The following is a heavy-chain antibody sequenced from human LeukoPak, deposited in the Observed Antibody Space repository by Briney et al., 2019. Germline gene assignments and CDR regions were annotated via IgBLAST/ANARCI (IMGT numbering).Heavy chain of an antibody. D-gene: IGHD2-15*01. V-gene: IGHV3-7*01. J-gene: IGHJ4*02. CDR2: IKQDGSEK. CDR1: GFTFSSYW. CDR3: ARARWGVAATVYFGY. Sequence: PGGSLRLSCAASGFTFSSYWMSWVRQAPGKGLEWVANIKQDGSEKYYVDSVKGRFTISRDNAKNSLYLQMNSVRAEDTAVYYCARARWGVAATVYFGYWGQGALVTVSS.